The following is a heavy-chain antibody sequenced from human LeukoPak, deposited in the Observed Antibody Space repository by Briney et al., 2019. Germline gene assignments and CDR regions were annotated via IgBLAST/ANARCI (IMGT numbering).Heavy chain of an antibody. D-gene: IGHD3-16*01. J-gene: IGHJ5*02. Sequence: ASVKVSCKASGYTFTGYYMHWVRQAPGQGFEWMGWINPNSGGTNYAQKFHGRVTMASDTSIRTAYMDLNRVGPDDTAVYYCAKTARRGGQNWLDPWGQGTLVTVSS. CDR1: GYTFTGYY. V-gene: IGHV1-2*02. CDR3: AKTARRGGQNWLDP. CDR2: INPNSGGT.